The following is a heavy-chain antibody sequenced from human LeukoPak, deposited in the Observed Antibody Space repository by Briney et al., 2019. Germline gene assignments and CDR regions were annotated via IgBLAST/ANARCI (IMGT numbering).Heavy chain of an antibody. V-gene: IGHV3-30*02. CDR2: VRSDGSVE. Sequence: GGSLRLSCAASGFTFSSYGMHWVRQAPGKGLEWVAFVRSDGSVEYYADSVKGRFTISRDNAKNSLYLQMNSLRAEDTAVYYCAREIRGYSYFDYWGQGTLVTVSS. D-gene: IGHD1-26*01. CDR3: AREIRGYSYFDY. J-gene: IGHJ4*02. CDR1: GFTFSSYG.